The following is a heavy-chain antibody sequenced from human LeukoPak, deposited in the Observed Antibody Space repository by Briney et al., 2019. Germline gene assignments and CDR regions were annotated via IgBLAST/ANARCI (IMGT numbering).Heavy chain of an antibody. D-gene: IGHD5-24*01. V-gene: IGHV3-20*04. Sequence: GGTLRLPCAACGFTFDDYGMMGAPHAPGKGLVGVFGINWNGGRTSYAGSVKGRFTSSRDHAKNYLYLQMNSRRAEDTPLYYCARDTHVETATIGDYWGEGTLVTVSS. CDR1: GFTFDDYG. CDR2: INWNGGRT. J-gene: IGHJ4*02. CDR3: ARDTHVETATIGDY.